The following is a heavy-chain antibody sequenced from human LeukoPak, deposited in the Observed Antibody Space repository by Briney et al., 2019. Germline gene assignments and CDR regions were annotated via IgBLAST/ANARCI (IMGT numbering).Heavy chain of an antibody. J-gene: IGHJ4*02. D-gene: IGHD5-18*01. CDR3: AKDRGYSYGCFDY. V-gene: IGHV3-23*01. Sequence: GGSLRLSCAASGFTFSSYAVTWVRQAPGKGLERVSGISGGGGSTYYADSVKGRFTISRDNSKNTLYLQMSSLRAEDTAVYYCAKDRGYSYGCFDYWGQGTLVTVSS. CDR2: ISGGGGST. CDR1: GFTFSSYA.